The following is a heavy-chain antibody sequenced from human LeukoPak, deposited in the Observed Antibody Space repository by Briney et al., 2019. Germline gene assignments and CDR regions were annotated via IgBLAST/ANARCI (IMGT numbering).Heavy chain of an antibody. J-gene: IGHJ3*02. CDR1: GYSFNGYY. CDR3: ARSVAARPSAFDI. CDR2: INPKSGDS. Sequence: ASVKVSCKASGYSFNGYYMHWVRQDPGQGLEWMGWINPKSGDSNYAQKFQGRVTMTRDTSISTAYMELSSLRSDDTAVYYCARSVAARPSAFDIWGQGTMVTVSS. D-gene: IGHD6-6*01. V-gene: IGHV1-2*02.